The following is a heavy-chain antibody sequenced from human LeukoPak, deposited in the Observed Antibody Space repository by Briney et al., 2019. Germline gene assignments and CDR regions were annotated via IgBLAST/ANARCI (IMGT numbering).Heavy chain of an antibody. J-gene: IGHJ4*02. CDR1: GFTFSSYG. D-gene: IGHD5-18*01. Sequence: GRSLRLSCAASGFTFSSYGMHWVRQAPGKGLEWVAVIWYDGSNKYYADSVKGRFSISRDNAKNSLYLQMNSLRAEDTAVYYCARDQGRYSYGRYYFDYWGQGTLVTVSS. CDR3: ARDQGRYSYGRYYFDY. V-gene: IGHV3-33*01. CDR2: IWYDGSNK.